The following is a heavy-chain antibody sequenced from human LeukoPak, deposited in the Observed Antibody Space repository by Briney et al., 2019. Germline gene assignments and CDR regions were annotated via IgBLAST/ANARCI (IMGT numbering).Heavy chain of an antibody. CDR2: IRYDESNK. CDR3: AGGWYYYYRDV. D-gene: IGHD6-19*01. J-gene: IGHJ6*03. V-gene: IGHV3-30*02. Sequence: GGSLRLSCAASGFTFSNYGMHWVRQAPGKGLEWVALIRYDESNKYYADSVKGRFTISRDNSKNTLYLQMNSLRAEDTAVYYCAGGWYYYYRDVWGKGTTVTISS. CDR1: GFTFSNYG.